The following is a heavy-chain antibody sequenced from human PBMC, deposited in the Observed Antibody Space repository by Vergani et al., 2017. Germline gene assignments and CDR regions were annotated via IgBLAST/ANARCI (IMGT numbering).Heavy chain of an antibody. CDR3: ARARAGRQWLAASGFDS. Sequence: QVQLVQSGAEVKKPGASVRVSCKASDYTFTNYGISWVWQAPGQGLEWMGWISAYNGDTNYAQKLHGRVTMTTDASTSTAYMELRSLRSDDTAVYYCARARAGRQWLAASGFDSWGQGTLVTVSS. V-gene: IGHV1-18*01. D-gene: IGHD6-19*01. J-gene: IGHJ4*02. CDR1: DYTFTNYG. CDR2: ISAYNGDT.